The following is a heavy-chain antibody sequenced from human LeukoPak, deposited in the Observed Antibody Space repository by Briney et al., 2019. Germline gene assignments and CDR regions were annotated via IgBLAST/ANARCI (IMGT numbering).Heavy chain of an antibody. CDR2: IYYSGST. V-gene: IGHV4-31*03. CDR1: GGSISSGGYY. J-gene: IGHJ4*02. D-gene: IGHD6-19*01. Sequence: SETLSLTCTVSGGSISSGGYYWSWIRQHPGKGLEWIGYIYYSGSTYYNPSLKSRVTISVDTSRNQFSLKLRSVTAADTAVYYCARAHSSSFDYWGQGTLVTVSS. CDR3: ARAHSSSFDY.